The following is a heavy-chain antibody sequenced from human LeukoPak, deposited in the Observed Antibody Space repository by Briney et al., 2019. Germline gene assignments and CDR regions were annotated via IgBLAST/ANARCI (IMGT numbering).Heavy chain of an antibody. CDR1: RFTFSGYW. CDR2: INGAGSET. Sequence: GGSLRLSCAASRFTFSGYWMHWVRQAPGKGLIWVAGINGAGSETTYADSVEGRFTVSRDNAKNTLYLQMNGLRAEDTGAYFCARDGDSISSFYYYYYMDVWGKGTTVTVSS. V-gene: IGHV3-74*01. CDR3: ARDGDSISSFYYYYYMDV. D-gene: IGHD6-6*01. J-gene: IGHJ6*03.